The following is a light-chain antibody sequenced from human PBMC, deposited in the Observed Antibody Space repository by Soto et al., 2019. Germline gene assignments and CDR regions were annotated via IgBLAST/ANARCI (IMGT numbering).Light chain of an antibody. CDR1: QSVNSN. Sequence: EIVMTQSPATLSVSPGERVTLSCRASQSVNSNLAWYQQKPGQAPSLLIYSASTRATGIPARFIGSGSGTEFTLAISSLQSEDFSVYYCQQYVKWPPTFTFGQGTKLEIK. J-gene: IGKJ2*01. V-gene: IGKV3-15*01. CDR3: QQYVKWPPTFT. CDR2: SAS.